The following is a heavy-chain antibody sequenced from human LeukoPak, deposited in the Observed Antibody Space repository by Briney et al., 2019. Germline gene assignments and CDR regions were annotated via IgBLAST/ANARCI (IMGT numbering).Heavy chain of an antibody. Sequence: ASVKVSCKASGYTFTGYYMHWVRQAPGQGLEWMGGIIPIFGTANYAQKFQGRVTITADESTSTAYMELSSLRSDDTAVYYCARARLRREVSAFDIWGQGTMVTISS. CDR2: IIPIFGTA. CDR3: ARARLRREVSAFDI. V-gene: IGHV1-69*13. CDR1: GYTFTGYY. D-gene: IGHD3-16*01. J-gene: IGHJ3*02.